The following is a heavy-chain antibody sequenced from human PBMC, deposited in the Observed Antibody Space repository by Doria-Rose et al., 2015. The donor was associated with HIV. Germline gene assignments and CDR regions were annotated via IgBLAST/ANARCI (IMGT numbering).Heavy chain of an antibody. J-gene: IGHJ4*02. Sequence: PTETLTLTCTVSGVSLSSPGMGVSWIRQPPGKALEWLANIFSDDERSYKTSPKSRLTISRCTSNSQVVLTMTDMDPVDTATYYCARIKSSRWYHKYYFDFWGQGTLVIVSA. V-gene: IGHV2-26*01. CDR1: GVSLSSPGMG. CDR2: IFSDDER. CDR3: ARIKSSRWYHKYYFDF. D-gene: IGHD6-13*01.